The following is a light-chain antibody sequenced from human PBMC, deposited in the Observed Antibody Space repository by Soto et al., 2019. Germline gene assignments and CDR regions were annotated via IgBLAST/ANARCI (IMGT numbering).Light chain of an antibody. V-gene: IGKV1-12*02. CDR3: QQGDSLPFT. CDR1: QPISNW. CDR2: AGS. Sequence: DIQMTLSPSSVSASVGDRVTITCRASQPISNWLAWYQQRPGKAPQFLIYAGSTLQDGGPSRFSGSGSGTDFTLTVSSLQSEDFATYYCQQGDSLPFTFGPGTTVEIK. J-gene: IGKJ3*01.